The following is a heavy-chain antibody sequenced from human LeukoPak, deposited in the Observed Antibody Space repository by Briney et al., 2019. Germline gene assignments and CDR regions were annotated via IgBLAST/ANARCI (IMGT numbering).Heavy chain of an antibody. CDR2: ICSSGGST. CDR1: GFTFSSYA. CDR3: AKDDGIVVVPAAIGVDY. D-gene: IGHD2-2*01. V-gene: IGHV3-23*01. J-gene: IGHJ4*02. Sequence: GGSLRLSCAASGFTFSSYAMSWVRQAPGKGLEWVSAICSSGGSTYYADSVKGRFTISRDNSKNTLYLQMNSLRAEDTAVYYCAKDDGIVVVPAAIGVDYWGQGTLVTVSS.